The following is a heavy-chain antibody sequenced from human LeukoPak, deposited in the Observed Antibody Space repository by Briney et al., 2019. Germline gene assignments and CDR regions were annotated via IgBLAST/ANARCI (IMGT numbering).Heavy chain of an antibody. V-gene: IGHV3-74*01. CDR2: IDSDGSGT. CDR3: STVEHF. J-gene: IGHJ4*02. D-gene: IGHD1/OR15-1a*01. Sequence: GGPLRLSCSASGLTLSGYWMHWVRQIPGKGLVWVSRIDSDGSGTSYADSVKGRFTISRDDVKNMLYLRMNSLRVEDTGLYYCSTVEHFWGQGTLVTVSS. CDR1: GLTLSGYW.